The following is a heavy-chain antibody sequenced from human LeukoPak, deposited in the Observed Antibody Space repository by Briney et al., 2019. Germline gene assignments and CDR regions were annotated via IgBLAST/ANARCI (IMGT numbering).Heavy chain of an antibody. CDR3: ARRSSINWGIDY. V-gene: IGHV3-30*14. D-gene: IGHD7-27*01. J-gene: IGHJ4*02. CDR2: ISYDGSNK. Sequence: GSLRLSCAASGFTFSSYAMHWVRQAPGKGLEWVAVISYDGSNKYYADSVKGRFTISRDNSKNTLYLQMNSLRAEDTAVYYCARRSSINWGIDYWGQGTLVTVSS. CDR1: GFTFSSYA.